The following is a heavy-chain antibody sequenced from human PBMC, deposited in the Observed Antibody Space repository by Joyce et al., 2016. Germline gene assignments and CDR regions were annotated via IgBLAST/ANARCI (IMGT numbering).Heavy chain of an antibody. CDR2: IYFRCCT. D-gene: IGHD3-3*01. CDR3: ARGNGDFWSGYYNYFDY. V-gene: IGHV4-30-4*01. Sequence: QVQLQESGPGLVKPSQTLSLTCTVSGGSISSGDYYWSWVRQSPGMGLEWIGYIYFRCCTHRNTSPKSLLTISADTSKYQFSLKVRSVTAADTAVYYCARGNGDFWSGYYNYFDYWGQGILVTVSS. J-gene: IGHJ4*02. CDR1: GGSISSGDYY.